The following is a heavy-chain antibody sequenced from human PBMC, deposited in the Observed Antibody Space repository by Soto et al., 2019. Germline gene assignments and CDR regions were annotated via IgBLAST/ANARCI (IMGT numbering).Heavy chain of an antibody. Sequence: QVQLVQSGAEVKEPGSSVKVSCKASGGGNLRDYRTTWVRRAPGQGLEWMGGIIPKLGSANYAQNFQGRVTVTADESTNTVYMELRSLRSHDTAVYYCARGGDAYNFGAVYWGQGTPVTVSS. CDR1: GGGNLRDYR. CDR2: IIPKLGSA. D-gene: IGHD2-21*01. J-gene: IGHJ4*02. CDR3: ARGGDAYNFGAVY. V-gene: IGHV1-69*01.